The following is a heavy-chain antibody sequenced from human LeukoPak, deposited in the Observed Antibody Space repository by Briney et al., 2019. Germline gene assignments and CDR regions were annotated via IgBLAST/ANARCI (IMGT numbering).Heavy chain of an antibody. D-gene: IGHD2-21*02. CDR2: IIPIFGTA. J-gene: IGHJ4*02. V-gene: IGHV1-69*05. Sequence: SVKVSCKASGGTFSSYAISWVRQAPGQGLEWMGRIIPIFGTANYAQKFQGRVTITTAESTSTAYIELSSLRSEDTAVYYCARVRDCGGDCYTDYFDYWGQGTLVTVSS. CDR1: GGTFSSYA. CDR3: ARVRDCGGDCYTDYFDY.